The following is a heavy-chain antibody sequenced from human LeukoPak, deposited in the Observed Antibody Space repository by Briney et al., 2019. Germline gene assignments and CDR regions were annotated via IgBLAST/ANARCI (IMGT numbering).Heavy chain of an antibody. CDR1: GFTFSSYW. J-gene: IGHJ6*03. CDR2: IKQDGSEK. D-gene: IGHD5-18*01. Sequence: GGSLRLSCAASGFTFSSYWMSWVRQAPGKGLEWVANIKQDGSEKYYVDSVKGRFTISRDNAKNSLYLQMNSLRAEDTAVYYCARVGYSYGQYYYYHMDVWGKGTTVTVSS. V-gene: IGHV3-7*01. CDR3: ARVGYSYGQYYYYHMDV.